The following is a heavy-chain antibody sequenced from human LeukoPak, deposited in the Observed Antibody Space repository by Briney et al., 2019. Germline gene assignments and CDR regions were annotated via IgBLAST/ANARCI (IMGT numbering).Heavy chain of an antibody. Sequence: GGSLRLSCTASGITFSSYAMSWVRQAPGKGLEWVSDISGSGGGTNYADSVKGRFSITRDNSKNTLYLQMNSLRAEDTAVYYCAKEPHRTVVNATWPAPAHPEYWGQGTLVTVSS. V-gene: IGHV3-23*01. CDR2: ISGSGGGT. CDR1: GITFSSYA. J-gene: IGHJ4*02. CDR3: AKEPHRTVVNATWPAPAHPEY. D-gene: IGHD2-21*01.